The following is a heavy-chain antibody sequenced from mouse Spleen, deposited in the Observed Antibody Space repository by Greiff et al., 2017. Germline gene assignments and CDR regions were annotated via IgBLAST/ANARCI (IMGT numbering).Heavy chain of an antibody. CDR2: IYPRSGNT. D-gene: IGHD1-1*01. J-gene: IGHJ4*01. CDR3: ARGADYYGSSAHALDH. CDR1: GYTFTSYG. Sequence: QVQLQQSGAELARPGASVKLSCKASGYTFTSYGISWVRQRTGQGLEWIGTIYPRSGNTYYNEKFKGKATLTADKSSSTAYMELRSLTSEDSAVYFCARGADYYGSSAHALDHWGQGTSVTVPP. V-gene: IGHV1-81*01.